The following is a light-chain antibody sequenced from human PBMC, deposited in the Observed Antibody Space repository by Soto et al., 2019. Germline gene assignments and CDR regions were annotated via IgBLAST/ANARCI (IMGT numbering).Light chain of an antibody. Sequence: QSALTQPASVSGSPGQSITISCTGTSSDVGGYDYVSWYQQLPGKAPKLLIYDVNNRPSGVSHRFSGSKSGNTASLTISGLQAGDEADYYCSSYTGSSTFVFGPGTKLTVL. CDR3: SSYTGSSTFV. CDR1: SSDVGGYDY. J-gene: IGLJ1*01. CDR2: DVN. V-gene: IGLV2-14*01.